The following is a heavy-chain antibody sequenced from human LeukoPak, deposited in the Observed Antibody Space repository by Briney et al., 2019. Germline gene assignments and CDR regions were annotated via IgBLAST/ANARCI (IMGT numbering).Heavy chain of an antibody. J-gene: IGHJ4*02. CDR2: VRNDGGDK. D-gene: IGHD3-10*01. CDR3: AKHYYGSGSQKYYFDY. V-gene: IGHV3-30*02. CDR1: GFIFSDYG. Sequence: GGSLRLSCAASGFIFSDYGMHWVRQAPGKGLEWVTMVRNDGGDKYYADSVRGRFTISRDNSKNTLYLQMNSLRPGDTAVYYCAKHYYGSGSQKYYFDYWGQGTLVTVSS.